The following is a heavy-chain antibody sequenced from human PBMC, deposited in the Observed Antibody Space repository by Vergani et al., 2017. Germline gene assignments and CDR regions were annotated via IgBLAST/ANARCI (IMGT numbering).Heavy chain of an antibody. Sequence: QVHLQEAGPGLVKPAETLSLTCTVSGDSMNNYYWNWIRQTPGKGLEWIGYIYLGGTTTYNPSLESPVSLSADTSKNQFSLQLTSVPAADTAVYYCARGPSVVQGHYIYYYSYFIYVWDKGTTVTVSS. CDR2: IYLGGTT. J-gene: IGHJ6*03. V-gene: IGHV4-59*01. D-gene: IGHD2-15*01. CDR3: ARGPSVVQGHYIYYYSYFIYV. CDR1: GDSMNNYY.